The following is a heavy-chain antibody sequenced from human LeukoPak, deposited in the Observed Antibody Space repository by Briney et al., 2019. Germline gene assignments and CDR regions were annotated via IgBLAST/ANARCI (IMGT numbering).Heavy chain of an antibody. CDR1: GFTFSSYA. CDR2: ISSNGGST. V-gene: IGHV3-64*01. Sequence: GGSLRLSCAASGFTFSSYAMHWVRQAPGKGLEYVSAISSNGGSTYYANSVKGRFAISRDNSKNTLYLQMGSLGAEDMAVYYCARARYFDWLYFDYWGQGTLVTVSS. D-gene: IGHD3-9*01. J-gene: IGHJ4*02. CDR3: ARARYFDWLYFDY.